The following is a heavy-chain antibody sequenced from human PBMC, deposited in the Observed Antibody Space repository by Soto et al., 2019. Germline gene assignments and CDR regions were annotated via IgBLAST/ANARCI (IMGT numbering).Heavy chain of an antibody. CDR1: GYTFTTIW. J-gene: IGHJ5*02. CDR2: IDPSDSYT. CDR3: ARIYCTTTTCDSWLDP. Sequence: PGESLKISCKASGYTFTTIWISWVRQLPGKGLEWMGRIDPSDSYTSYSPSFQCHVTISVDKSMSTAYLQWGSLTASDTAIYYCARIYCTTTTCDSWLDPWGQGTLVPVSS. D-gene: IGHD2-2*01. V-gene: IGHV5-10-1*01.